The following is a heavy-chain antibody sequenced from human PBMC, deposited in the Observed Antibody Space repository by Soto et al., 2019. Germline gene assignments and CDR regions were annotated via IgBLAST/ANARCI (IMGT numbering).Heavy chain of an antibody. J-gene: IGHJ4*02. CDR3: AKDKGGRYCSRTSCLYSFYY. V-gene: IGHV3-23*01. Sequence: EVQLLESGGGLVQPGGSLRLSCTASGFTFSTYAMSWVRQAPGKGLEWVSTISDSGSTCYADSVKGRFTISRDNTKNTLYLEMNSLRAEDTAVYYCAKDKGGRYCSRTSCLYSFYYWGQGTLVTVSS. CDR2: ISDSGST. CDR1: GFTFSTYA. D-gene: IGHD2-2*01.